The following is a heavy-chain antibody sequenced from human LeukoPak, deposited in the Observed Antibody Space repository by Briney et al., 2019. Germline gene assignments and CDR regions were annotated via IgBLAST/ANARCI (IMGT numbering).Heavy chain of an antibody. Sequence: GASVKVSCKASGGTFSSYAISWARQAPGQGLEWMGGIIPIFGTANYAQKFQGRVTITTDESTSTAYMELSSLRSEDTAVYYCAMGYYYDSSHPLCYDYWGQGTLVTVSS. J-gene: IGHJ4*02. CDR2: IIPIFGTA. CDR3: AMGYYYDSSHPLCYDY. D-gene: IGHD3-22*01. V-gene: IGHV1-69*05. CDR1: GGTFSSYA.